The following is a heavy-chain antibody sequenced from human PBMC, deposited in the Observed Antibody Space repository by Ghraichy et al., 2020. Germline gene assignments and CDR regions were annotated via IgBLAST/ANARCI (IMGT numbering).Heavy chain of an antibody. V-gene: IGHV3-15*01. CDR1: GFSFSNAW. CDR3: ATCLMPAARTFWQF. J-gene: IGHJ4*02. Sequence: GESLNISCAASGFSFSNAWMSWVRQAPGKGLEWVGRLNSKTDGGTTDYAEPVKGRFTISRDESKNTVSLQMNSLKTEDTAMYYCATCLMPAARTFWQFWGQGTLVTVSS. CDR2: LNSKTDGGTT. D-gene: IGHD2-2*01.